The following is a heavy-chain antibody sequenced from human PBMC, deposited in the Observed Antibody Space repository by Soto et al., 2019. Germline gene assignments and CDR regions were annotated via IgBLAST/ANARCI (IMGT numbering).Heavy chain of an antibody. CDR1: GGTFSSYA. V-gene: IGHV1-69*06. CDR2: IIPIFGTA. J-gene: IGHJ6*02. D-gene: IGHD1-26*01. Sequence: QVQLVQSGAEVKKPGSSVKVSCKASGGTFSSYAISWVRQAPGQGLEWMGGIIPIFGTANHATKFQGRVPITADKFTSTADMERSSLRSEDTAVYYCASPGRYYSHYYYGMYVWGQGTTVTVSS. CDR3: ASPGRYYSHYYYGMYV.